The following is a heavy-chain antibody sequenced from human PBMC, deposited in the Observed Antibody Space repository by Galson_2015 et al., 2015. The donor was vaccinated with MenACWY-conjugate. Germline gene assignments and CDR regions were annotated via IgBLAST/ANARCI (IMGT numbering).Heavy chain of an antibody. V-gene: IGHV3-64*02. J-gene: IGHJ6*02. CDR2: ISNYGGST. CDR1: GFIFTDYD. CDR3: VRDQDRNYNFYGLDV. Sequence: SLRLSCAGSGFIFTDYDMHWVRQAPGKGLEYVSAISNYGGSTYYADSVKGRFTISRDNSKNMLFLQMGSLRVEDTAVYYCVRDQDRNYNFYGLDVWGQGTTVIVSS.